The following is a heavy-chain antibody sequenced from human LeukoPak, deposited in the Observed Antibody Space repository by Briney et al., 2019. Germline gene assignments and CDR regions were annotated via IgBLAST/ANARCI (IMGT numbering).Heavy chain of an antibody. J-gene: IGHJ4*02. CDR3: ARGGGLSDY. CDR2: IKADGSDK. CDR1: GFTFNTYN. Sequence: GGSLRLSCAASGFTFNTYNMNWVRQAPGKGLEWVANIKADGSDKYYVESVKGRFTISRDNAKNSLYLQMNSLRAEDMAVYYCARGGGLSDYWGQGTLVTVSS. V-gene: IGHV3-7*01. D-gene: IGHD1-26*01.